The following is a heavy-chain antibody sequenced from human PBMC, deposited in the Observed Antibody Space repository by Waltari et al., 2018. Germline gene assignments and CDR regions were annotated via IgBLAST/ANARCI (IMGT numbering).Heavy chain of an antibody. J-gene: IGHJ1*01. D-gene: IGHD3-10*01. CDR2: ISGDGGAT. V-gene: IGHV3-23*01. Sequence: EVQLLESGETLLQPGGSLRLSCTASGFSFSNYGLTWVRQAPGKGRGGVSAISGDGGATVHVGAFRGRSTISRDNSKNAVYLQINSRRVDDTSKYYCARWSVSGSYYDAWGHGILVAVSS. CDR1: GFSFSNYG. CDR3: ARWSVSGSYYDA.